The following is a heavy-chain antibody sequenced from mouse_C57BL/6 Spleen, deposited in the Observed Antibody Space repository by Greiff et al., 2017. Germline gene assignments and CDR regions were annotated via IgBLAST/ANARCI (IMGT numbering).Heavy chain of an antibody. V-gene: IGHV5-4*01. CDR2: ISDGGSYT. D-gene: IGHD1-1*01. CDR3: AREGYYGSRAPFDY. CDR1: GFTFSSYA. Sequence: EVKLMESGGGLVKPGGSLKLSCAASGFTFSSYAMSWVRQTPEKRLEWVATISDGGSYTYYPDNVKGRFTISRDNAKNNLYLQMSHLKSEDTAMYYCAREGYYGSRAPFDYWGQGTTLTVSS. J-gene: IGHJ2*01.